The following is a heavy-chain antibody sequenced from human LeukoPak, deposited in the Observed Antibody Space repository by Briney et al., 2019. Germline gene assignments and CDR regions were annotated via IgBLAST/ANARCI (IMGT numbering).Heavy chain of an antibody. D-gene: IGHD7-27*01. CDR3: AKDISDPNDPLAWGAFDY. V-gene: IGHV3-9*01. CDR1: GFTFDDYA. CDR2: ISWNSGSI. J-gene: IGHJ4*02. Sequence: GRSLRLSCAASGFTFDDYAMHWVRQAPGKGLEWVSGISWNSGSIGYADSVKGRFTISRDNAKNSLYLQMNSLRAEDTALYYCAKDISDPNDPLAWGAFDYWGQGTLVTVSS.